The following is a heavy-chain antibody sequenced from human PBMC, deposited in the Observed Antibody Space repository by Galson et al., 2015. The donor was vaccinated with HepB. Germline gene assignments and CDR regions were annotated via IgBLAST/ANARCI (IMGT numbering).Heavy chain of an antibody. J-gene: IGHJ4*02. CDR2: INSDGSST. Sequence: SLRLSCAASGFTFSRYWMHWVRQAPGKGLVWVSRINSDGSSTIYADSVKGRFTISRDNAKNTLYLQMNSLRAEDTAVYYCARSGYYYHTYFDYWGQGTLVTVSS. V-gene: IGHV3-74*01. D-gene: IGHD3-22*01. CDR3: ARSGYYYHTYFDY. CDR1: GFTFSRYW.